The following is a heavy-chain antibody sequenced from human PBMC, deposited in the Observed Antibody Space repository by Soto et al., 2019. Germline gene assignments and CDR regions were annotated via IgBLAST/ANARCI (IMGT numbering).Heavy chain of an antibody. V-gene: IGHV4-38-2*01. CDR1: GYFFSSDYF. J-gene: IGHJ4*02. D-gene: IGHD6-13*01. CDR2: IYQSGST. CDR3: ARAAYGSSTLFDY. Sequence: SETLSLTCAVSGYFFSSDYFWGGIRQPPGKGLEWIGSIYQSGSTYYNPSLKSRVSTSVDTSKNQFSLKLSSVTAADTAVYYCARAAYGSSTLFDYWGRGALVT.